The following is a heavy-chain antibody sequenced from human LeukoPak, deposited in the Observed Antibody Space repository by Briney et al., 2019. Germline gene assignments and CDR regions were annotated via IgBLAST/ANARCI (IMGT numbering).Heavy chain of an antibody. D-gene: IGHD5-18*01. V-gene: IGHV3-30*02. CDR1: GFTFSSYG. CDR3: TKERDTAMVTIDY. J-gene: IGHJ4*02. CDR2: IRYDGSNK. Sequence: GGSLRLSCAASGFTFSSYGMHWVRQAPGKGLEWVAFIRYDGSNKYYADSVKGRFTISRDNSKNTLYLQMNSLRAEDTAVYYCTKERDTAMVTIDYWGQGTLVTVSS.